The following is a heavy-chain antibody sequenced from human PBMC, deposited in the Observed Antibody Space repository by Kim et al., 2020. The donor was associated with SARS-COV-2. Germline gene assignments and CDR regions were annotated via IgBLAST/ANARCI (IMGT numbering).Heavy chain of an antibody. CDR2: IYSGGSST. J-gene: IGHJ4*02. Sequence: GGSLRLSCAASGFTFSSYAMSWVRQAPGKGLEWVSVIYSGGSSTYYADSVNGRFTISRDNSKNTLYLQMNSLRAEDTAVYYCAKDRSARGDCFDYWGQGTLVTVSS. CDR3: AKDRSARGDCFDY. V-gene: IGHV3-23*03. CDR1: GFTFSSYA. D-gene: IGHD2-21*01.